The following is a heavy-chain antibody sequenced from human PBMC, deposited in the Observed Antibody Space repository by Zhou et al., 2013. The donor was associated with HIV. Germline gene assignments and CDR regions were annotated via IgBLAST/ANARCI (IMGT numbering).Heavy chain of an antibody. D-gene: IGHD4-4*01. J-gene: IGHJ6*03. CDR3: ARGGTTVTTKSYYYYMDV. Sequence: QVQLVQSGAEVKKPGSSVKVSCKASGGTFSSYAISWVRQAPGQGLEWMGGIIPIFGTANYAQKFQGRVTITTDESTSTAYMELSSLRSEDTAVYYCARGGTTVTTKSYYYYMDVWGKGTTVTVSS. V-gene: IGHV1-69*05. CDR1: GGTFSSYA. CDR2: IIPIFGTA.